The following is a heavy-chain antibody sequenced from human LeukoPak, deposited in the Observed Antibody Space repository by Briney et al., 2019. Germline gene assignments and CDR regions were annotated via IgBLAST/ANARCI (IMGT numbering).Heavy chain of an antibody. J-gene: IGHJ3*02. CDR1: GFTFSSYA. CDR3: ARDLREIVVVVAAAHAFDI. Sequence: PGGSLRLSCAASGFTFSSYAMHWVRQAPGKGLEWVAVISYDGSNKYYADSVKGRFTISRDNSKNTLYLQMNSLRAEDTAVYYCARDLREIVVVVAAAHAFDIWGQGTMVTVSS. CDR2: ISYDGSNK. D-gene: IGHD2-15*01. V-gene: IGHV3-30-3*01.